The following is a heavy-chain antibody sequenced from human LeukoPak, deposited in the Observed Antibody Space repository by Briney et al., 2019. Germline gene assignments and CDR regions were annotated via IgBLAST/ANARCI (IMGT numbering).Heavy chain of an antibody. V-gene: IGHV3-21*01. Sequence: GGSLRLSCAASGFTFSIYSMNWVRQAPGKGLEWVSSISSSSSYIYYADSVKGRFTISRDNAKNSLYLQMNSLRAEDTAVYYCARVDIVVVPAARPEYWGQGTLVTVSS. CDR2: ISSSSSYI. J-gene: IGHJ4*02. CDR1: GFTFSIYS. D-gene: IGHD2-2*01. CDR3: ARVDIVVVPAARPEY.